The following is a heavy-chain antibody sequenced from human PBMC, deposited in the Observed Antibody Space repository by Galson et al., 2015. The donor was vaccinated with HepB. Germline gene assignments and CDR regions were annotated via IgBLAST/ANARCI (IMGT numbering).Heavy chain of an antibody. CDR1: GFTFSSYS. CDR2: ITSSSSTI. V-gene: IGHV3-48*01. D-gene: IGHD2-2*01. Sequence: SLRLSCSASGFTFSSYSMNWVRQAPGKGLEWVSYITSSSSTIYYADSVKGRFTISRDNAKNSLYLQMNSLRVEDTAVYYCARLPRSTPGAVWVKATPVPASS. CDR3: ARLPRSTPGAV. J-gene: IGHJ6*04.